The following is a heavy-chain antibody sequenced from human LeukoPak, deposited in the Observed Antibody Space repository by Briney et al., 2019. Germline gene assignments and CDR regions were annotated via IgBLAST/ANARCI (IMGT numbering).Heavy chain of an antibody. Sequence: SETLSLTCAVSGGSISSSNWWSWVRQPPGKGLEWIGEVYHSGSTNYNPSLKSRVTISVDKSKNQFSLKLSSVTAADTAVYYCARDYYDSSGYNYFDYWSQGTLVTVSS. V-gene: IGHV4-4*02. CDR2: VYHSGST. CDR3: ARDYYDSSGYNYFDY. J-gene: IGHJ4*02. D-gene: IGHD3-22*01. CDR1: GGSISSSNW.